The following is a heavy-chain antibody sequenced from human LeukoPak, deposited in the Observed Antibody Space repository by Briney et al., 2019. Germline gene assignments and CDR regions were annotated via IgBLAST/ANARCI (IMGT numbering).Heavy chain of an antibody. V-gene: IGHV3-48*03. J-gene: IGHJ4*02. CDR3: ARTFCSTTSCYLPPFDY. Sequence: GGSLRLSCAASGLTFWHYEMNWVRQAPGKGLEWVSYISSSGGTIYYADSVKGRFTISRDNAKNSLFLQMNSLRAEDTAVYYCARTFCSTTSCYLPPFDYWGQGALVTVSS. D-gene: IGHD2-2*01. CDR2: ISSSGGTI. CDR1: GLTFWHYE.